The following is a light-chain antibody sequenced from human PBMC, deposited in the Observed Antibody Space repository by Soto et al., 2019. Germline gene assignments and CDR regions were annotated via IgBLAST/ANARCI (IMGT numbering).Light chain of an antibody. V-gene: IGKV3-20*01. CDR3: QQYGTYPDN. Sequence: EIVLTQSPGTLSLSPGERATLSCRASQSVSNRPIVWYQQNPGQAPRLLIYGTSSRVTCIPDRFSGSGSGTDFTLTISRLEPEDFAVYYWQQYGTYPDNFGQGTKLELK. CDR2: GTS. J-gene: IGKJ2*01. CDR1: QSVSNRP.